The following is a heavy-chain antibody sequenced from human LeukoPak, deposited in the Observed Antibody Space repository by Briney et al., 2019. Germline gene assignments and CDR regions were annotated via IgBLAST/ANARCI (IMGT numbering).Heavy chain of an antibody. V-gene: IGHV5-51*01. CDR3: ARPYYDFWSGYYSHYYFDY. D-gene: IGHD3-3*01. CDR1: GYSFTSYW. Sequence: GGSLKISCKGSGYSFTSYWTGWVRQMPGKGLEWMGIIYPGDSDTRYSPSFQGQVTISADKSISTAYLQWSSLKASDTATYYCARPYYDFWSGYYSHYYFDYWGQGTLVTVSS. J-gene: IGHJ4*02. CDR2: IYPGDSDT.